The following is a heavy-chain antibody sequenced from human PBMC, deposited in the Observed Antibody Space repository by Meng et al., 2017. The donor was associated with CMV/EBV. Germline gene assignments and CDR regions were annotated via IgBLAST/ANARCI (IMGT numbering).Heavy chain of an antibody. V-gene: IGHV3-21*01. Sequence: GGSLRLSCAASAFTFSSYTMNWVRQAPGKGLEWVSSISSSSSYIYYADSVRGRFTISRDNAENSLYLQMNSLRAEDTAVYYCARDYEYYDFWSGYYTRGYYYYGMDVWGQGTTVTVSS. J-gene: IGHJ6*02. CDR1: AFTFSSYT. D-gene: IGHD3-3*01. CDR2: ISSSSSYI. CDR3: ARDYEYYDFWSGYYTRGYYYYGMDV.